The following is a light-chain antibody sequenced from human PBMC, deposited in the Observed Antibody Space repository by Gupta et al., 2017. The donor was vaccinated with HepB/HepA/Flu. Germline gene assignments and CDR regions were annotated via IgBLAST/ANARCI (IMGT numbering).Light chain of an antibody. J-gene: IGKJ5*01. CDR3: QQNKNWPPIT. Sequence: EIVMTQSPATLSVSPGERVTLSCRASQSVSSNLAWYQQKPGQAPRLLIYDASTRDTGIPARFSGSGSGTELTLTISSRQSEDFAGYYCQQNKNWPPITFGQGTRLEIK. CDR1: QSVSSN. V-gene: IGKV3-15*01. CDR2: DAS.